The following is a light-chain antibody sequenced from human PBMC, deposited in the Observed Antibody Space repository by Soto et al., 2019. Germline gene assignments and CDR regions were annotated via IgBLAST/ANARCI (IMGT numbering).Light chain of an antibody. V-gene: IGLV2-14*01. Sequence: QSVLTQPAAVSGSPGQSITISCTGTSSDVGGYNYVSWYQQHPGRAPKLIIYGVSNRPSGVSNRFSGSKSGNTASLTISGLQAEDEADYSCSSYRGSSTVVFGGGTTVTVL. J-gene: IGLJ3*02. CDR1: SSDVGGYNY. CDR2: GVS. CDR3: SSYRGSSTVV.